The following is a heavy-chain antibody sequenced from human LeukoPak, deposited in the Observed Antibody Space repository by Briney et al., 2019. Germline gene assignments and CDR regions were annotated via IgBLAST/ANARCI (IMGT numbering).Heavy chain of an antibody. V-gene: IGHV3-53*01. CDR1: GFTVSSNY. D-gene: IGHD3-22*01. CDR2: ICSGGST. Sequence: GGSLRLSCAASGFTVSSNYMSWVRQAPGKGLEWVSVICSGGSTYYADSVKGRFTISRDNSKNTLYLQMNSLRAEDTAVYYCARDITSSGYESPYYMDVWGKGTTVTVSS. CDR3: ARDITSSGYESPYYMDV. J-gene: IGHJ6*03.